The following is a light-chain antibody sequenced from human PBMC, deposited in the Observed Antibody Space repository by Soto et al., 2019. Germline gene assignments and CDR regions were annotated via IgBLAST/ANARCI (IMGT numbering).Light chain of an antibody. Sequence: QSALTQPPSASGFPGQSVTISCTGASSDVGSYNYVSWYQQHPGKAPKLMIYEVSKRPSGVPDRFSGSKSGNTASLTVSGLQAEDEADYYCSSYAGSNNVVCGGGTKLTVL. CDR2: EVS. V-gene: IGLV2-8*01. J-gene: IGLJ2*01. CDR3: SSYAGSNNVV. CDR1: SSDVGSYNY.